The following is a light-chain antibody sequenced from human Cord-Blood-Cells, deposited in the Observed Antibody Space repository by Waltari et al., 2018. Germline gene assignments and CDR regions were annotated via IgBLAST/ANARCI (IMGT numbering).Light chain of an antibody. CDR3: QAWDSSPASV. CDR2: QDS. Sequence: SYELTQPPSVSVSPGQTASITCSGDKLGDKYACWYQQKPGQYPVLVIYQDSRRHSGFPGCFADPNFRNTVTLTTTGTQSMDQAAYCSQAWDSSPASVFGTGTKVSVL. CDR1: KLGDKY. J-gene: IGLJ1*01. V-gene: IGLV3-1*01.